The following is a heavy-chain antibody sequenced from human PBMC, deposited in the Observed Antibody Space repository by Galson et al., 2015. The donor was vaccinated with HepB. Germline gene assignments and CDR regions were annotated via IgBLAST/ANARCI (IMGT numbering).Heavy chain of an antibody. CDR1: GFSLSTSGMC. V-gene: IGHV2-70*01. Sequence: PALVKPTQTLTLTCTFSGFSLSTSGMCVSWLRQPPGKALEWLALIDWDDDKYYSTSLKTRLTISKDTSKNQVVLTVTNMDPVDTATYYCARTIAAAGTYFFDNWGQGTLVTVSS. D-gene: IGHD6-13*01. J-gene: IGHJ4*02. CDR2: IDWDDDK. CDR3: ARTIAAAGTYFFDN.